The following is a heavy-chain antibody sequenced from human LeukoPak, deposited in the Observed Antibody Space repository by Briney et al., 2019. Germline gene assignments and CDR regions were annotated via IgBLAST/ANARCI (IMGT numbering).Heavy chain of an antibody. J-gene: IGHJ4*02. CDR3: ASHDYGDYGTFKF. CDR1: GYTFINYW. Sequence: RGESLKISCKGSGYTFINYWIGWVRQMPGKGLEWMSIIYPSDSDTRYSPSFRGQVTVSADKSISTAYLQWSSLKASDTAMYYCASHDYGDYGTFKFWGQGTLVTVSS. V-gene: IGHV5-51*01. D-gene: IGHD4-17*01. CDR2: IYPSDSDT.